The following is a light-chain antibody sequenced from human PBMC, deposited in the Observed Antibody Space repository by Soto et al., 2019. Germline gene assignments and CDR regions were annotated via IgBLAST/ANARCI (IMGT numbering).Light chain of an antibody. CDR2: GAS. Sequence: EIVLTQSPGILSLSPGERASLSCGASQSISSSFLAWYQQKPGQAPRLLIYGASSRATGIPDRFSGSGSGTDFTLTISRLEPEDFAVYYCQQYGSSPPTFGQGTKVDIK. V-gene: IGKV3-20*01. J-gene: IGKJ1*01. CDR1: QSISSSF. CDR3: QQYGSSPPT.